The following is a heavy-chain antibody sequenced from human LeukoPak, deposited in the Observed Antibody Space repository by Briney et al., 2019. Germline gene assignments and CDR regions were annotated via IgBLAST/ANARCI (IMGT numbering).Heavy chain of an antibody. CDR2: IIPILGIA. V-gene: IGHV1-69*04. CDR3: ARDRRGNDILTGYYGAEYFQH. D-gene: IGHD3-9*01. J-gene: IGHJ1*01. Sequence: SVKVSCKASGGTFSSYTISWVRQAPGQGLEWMGRIIPILGIANYAQKFQGRVTITADKSTSTAYMELSSLRSEDTAVYYCARDRRGNDILTGYYGAEYFQHWGQGTLVTVSS. CDR1: GGTFSSYT.